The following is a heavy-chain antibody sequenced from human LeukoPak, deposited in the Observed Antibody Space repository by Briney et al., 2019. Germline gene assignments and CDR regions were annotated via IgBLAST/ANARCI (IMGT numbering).Heavy chain of an antibody. CDR2: ISSSGSTI. CDR3: ARDGRFYGDHVMGY. Sequence: GGSLRLSCAASGFTFSSYEMNWVRQAPGKGLEWVSYISSSGSTIHYADSVKGRFTISRDNAKNSLYLQMNSLRAEDTAVYYCARDGRFYGDHVMGYWGQGTLVTVSS. D-gene: IGHD4-17*01. CDR1: GFTFSSYE. V-gene: IGHV3-48*03. J-gene: IGHJ4*02.